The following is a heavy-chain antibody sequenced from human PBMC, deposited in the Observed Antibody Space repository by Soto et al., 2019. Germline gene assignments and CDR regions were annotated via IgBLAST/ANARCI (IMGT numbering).Heavy chain of an antibody. CDR3: ARDSGGGYCSGGSCDKPSSFDY. V-gene: IGHV1-2*04. CDR2: INPNSGGT. D-gene: IGHD2-15*01. J-gene: IGHJ4*02. CDR1: GYTFTGYY. Sequence: ASVKVSCKASGYTFTGYYMHWVRQAPGQGLEWMGWINPNSGGTNYAQKFQGWVTMTRDTSISTAYMELSRLRSDDTAVYYCARDSGGGYCSGGSCDKPSSFDYWGQGTLVTVSS.